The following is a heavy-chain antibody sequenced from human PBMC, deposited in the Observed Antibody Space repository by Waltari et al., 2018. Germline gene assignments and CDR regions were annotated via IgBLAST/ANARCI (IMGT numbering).Heavy chain of an antibody. J-gene: IGHJ5*02. Sequence: QVQLVQSGAEVKKPGASVKVSCKAAGDTFPSYAMHWVRQAPGQRLEWMGWINAGNGNTKYSQKFQGRVTITRDTSASTAYMELSSLRSEDTAVYYCARGGDFWSGYLNWFDPWGQGTLVTVSS. V-gene: IGHV1-3*01. CDR2: INAGNGNT. CDR3: ARGGDFWSGYLNWFDP. CDR1: GDTFPSYA. D-gene: IGHD3-3*01.